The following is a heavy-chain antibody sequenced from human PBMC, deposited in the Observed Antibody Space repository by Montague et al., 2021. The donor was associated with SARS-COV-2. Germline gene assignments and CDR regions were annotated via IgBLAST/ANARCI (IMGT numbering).Heavy chain of an antibody. V-gene: IGHV6-1*01. D-gene: IGHD6-13*01. CDR2: TYYRSKWYN. Sequence: CAISGDSVSSNSAAWNWIRQSPSRGLEWLGRTYYRSKWYNDYALSVKGRITINPDTSKNQFSLKLSSVTAADTAVYYCARVGRQQLVRLSGMDVWGQGTTVTVSS. CDR1: GDSVSSNSAA. CDR3: ARVGRQQLVRLSGMDV. J-gene: IGHJ6*02.